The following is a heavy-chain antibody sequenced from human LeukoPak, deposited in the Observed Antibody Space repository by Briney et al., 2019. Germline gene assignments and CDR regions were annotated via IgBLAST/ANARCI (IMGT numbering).Heavy chain of an antibody. CDR3: AKDRGITIFGVVRYYMDV. CDR1: GFTFSTYW. V-gene: IGHV3-23*01. J-gene: IGHJ6*03. CDR2: ISGSGGGT. D-gene: IGHD3-3*01. Sequence: PGGSLRLSCAASGFTFSTYWMSWVRQAPGKGLEWVSGISGSGGGTYYADSVKGRFTISRDNSKNTLSLQMNSLRAEDTAVYYCAKDRGITIFGVVRYYMDVWGKGTTVTVSS.